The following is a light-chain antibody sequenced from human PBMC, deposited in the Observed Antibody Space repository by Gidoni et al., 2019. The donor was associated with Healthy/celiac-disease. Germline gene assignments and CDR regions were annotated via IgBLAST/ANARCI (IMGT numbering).Light chain of an antibody. CDR1: QDISNY. V-gene: IGKV1-33*01. J-gene: IGKJ4*01. CDR2: DAS. CDR3: QQYDNLPIT. Sequence: DSQMTQSPSSLSASVGDRVTITCQASQDISNYLNWYQQKPGKAPKLLIYDASNLETGVPSRYSGSGSGTDFTVTISSLQPEDIATYYCQQYDNLPITFGGGTKVEIK.